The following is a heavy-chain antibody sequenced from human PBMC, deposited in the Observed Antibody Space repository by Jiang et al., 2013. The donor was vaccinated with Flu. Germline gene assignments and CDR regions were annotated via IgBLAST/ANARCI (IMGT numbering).Heavy chain of an antibody. J-gene: IGHJ3*02. CDR1: GYTFTSNW. D-gene: IGHD3-22*01. V-gene: IGHV5-51*01. CDR2: IYPGDSDT. Sequence: GAEVKKPGESLEISCKASGYTFTSNWIGWVRQMPGKGLEWMGIIYPGDSDTRYSPSFQGQVTMSADKSISTAYLQWSSLKASDTAMYYCARRRGHYYWVVYDGFDIWGQGTMVTVSS. CDR3: ARRRGHYYWVVYDGFDI.